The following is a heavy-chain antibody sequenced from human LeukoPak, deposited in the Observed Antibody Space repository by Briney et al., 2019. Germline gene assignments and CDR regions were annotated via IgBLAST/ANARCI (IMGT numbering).Heavy chain of an antibody. Sequence: ASVKVSCKASGYTFTSYDINWVRQATGQGLEWMGWMNPNSGNTGYAQKFHGRVTMTRNTSISTAYMELSSLRSEDTAVYYCAREPKLGNYYYYGMDVWGQGTTVTVSS. CDR3: AREPKLGNYYYYGMDV. CDR1: GYTFTSYD. J-gene: IGHJ6*02. CDR2: MNPNSGNT. V-gene: IGHV1-8*01. D-gene: IGHD6-6*01.